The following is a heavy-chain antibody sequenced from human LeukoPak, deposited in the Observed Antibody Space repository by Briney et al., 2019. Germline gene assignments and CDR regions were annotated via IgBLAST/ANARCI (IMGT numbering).Heavy chain of an antibody. CDR3: ARGKLVGASYYFDY. CDR1: GGSISSYY. D-gene: IGHD1-26*01. V-gene: IGHV4-59*01. J-gene: IGHJ4*02. CDR2: IYYSGST. Sequence: SETLSLTCTVSGGSISSYYWSWIRQPPGKGLEWIGYIYYSGSTNYNPSLKSRVTISVDTSKNQFSLKLSSVTAADTAVYYCARGKLVGASYYFDYWGQGTLVTVSS.